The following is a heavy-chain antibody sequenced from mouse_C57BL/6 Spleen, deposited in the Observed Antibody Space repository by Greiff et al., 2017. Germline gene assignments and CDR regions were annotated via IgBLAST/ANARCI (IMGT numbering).Heavy chain of an antibody. CDR3: ARDLGGFAY. J-gene: IGHJ3*01. CDR2: ISDGGSYT. D-gene: IGHD3-1*01. V-gene: IGHV5-4*01. CDR1: GFTFSSYA. Sequence: EVQVVESGGGLVKPGGSLKLSCAASGFTFSSYAMSWVRQTPEKRLEWVATISDGGSYTYYPDNVKGRFTISRDNAKNNLYLQMSHLKSEDTAMYYCARDLGGFAYWGQGTLVTVSA.